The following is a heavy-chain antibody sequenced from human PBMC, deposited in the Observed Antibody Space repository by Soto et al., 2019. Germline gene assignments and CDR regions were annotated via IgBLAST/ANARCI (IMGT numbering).Heavy chain of an antibody. J-gene: IGHJ6*02. CDR2: ISSSSSYI. CDR1: GFTFSSYS. Sequence: GGSLRLSCAASGFTFSSYSMNWVRQAPGKWLEWVSSISSSSSYIYYADSVKGRFTISRDNAKNSLYLQMNSLRAEDTAVYYCARDARNYYGSGGYGMDVWGQGXTVTVYS. D-gene: IGHD3-10*01. CDR3: ARDARNYYGSGGYGMDV. V-gene: IGHV3-21*01.